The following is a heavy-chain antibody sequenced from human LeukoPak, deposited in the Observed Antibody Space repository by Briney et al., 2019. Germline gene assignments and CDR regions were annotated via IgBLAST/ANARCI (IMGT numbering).Heavy chain of an antibody. Sequence: SETLSLTCTVSGGSISSYYWGWIRQPPGKGLEWIASIYHSGTTYYNPSLKSRVTIFVHTSDNQFSLKLSSVTAADTAAYYCATGGGIAVAHAWGQGIVVTVSS. D-gene: IGHD6-19*01. CDR1: GGSISSYY. J-gene: IGHJ4*02. CDR2: IYHSGTT. CDR3: ATGGGIAVAHA. V-gene: IGHV4-39*01.